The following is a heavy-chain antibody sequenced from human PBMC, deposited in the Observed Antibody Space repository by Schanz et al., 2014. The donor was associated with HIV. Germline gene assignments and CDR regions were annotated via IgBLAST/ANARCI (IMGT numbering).Heavy chain of an antibody. CDR2: ISYDGSNK. CDR1: GFTFSSNG. J-gene: IGHJ6*02. V-gene: IGHV3-30*18. CDR3: ANTEFPYSSSSDYYYGMDV. D-gene: IGHD6-6*01. Sequence: QVQLVESGGGVVQPGRSLRLSCSASGFTFSSNGMHWVRQAPGKGLEWVAIISYDGSNKDYADSVKGRFTISRDKSKSTLYLQMNSLRAEDTAVYYCANTEFPYSSSSDYYYGMDVWGQGTTVTVSS.